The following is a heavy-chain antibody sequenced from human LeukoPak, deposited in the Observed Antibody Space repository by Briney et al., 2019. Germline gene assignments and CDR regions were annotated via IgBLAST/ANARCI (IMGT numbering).Heavy chain of an antibody. D-gene: IGHD6-13*01. CDR3: ARHDITAIAAAGYYAFDY. CDR2: FYHSGIT. Sequence: SETLSLTCTVSGYSISSGYFWGWIRQPPGKGLEWIGSFYHSGITYYNPSLKSRVTISVDTSKNQFSLKLSSVTAADTAVYYCARHDITAIAAAGYYAFDYWGQGTLVTVSS. J-gene: IGHJ4*02. CDR1: GYSISSGYF. V-gene: IGHV4-38-2*02.